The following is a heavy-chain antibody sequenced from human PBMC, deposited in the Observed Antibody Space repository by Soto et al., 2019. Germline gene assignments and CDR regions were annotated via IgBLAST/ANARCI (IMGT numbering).Heavy chain of an antibody. D-gene: IGHD2-15*01. CDR1: GFTFSSYA. V-gene: IGHV3-23*01. CDR2: ISGSGGST. Sequence: EVQLLESGGGLVQPGGSLRLSCAASGFTFSSYAMSWVRQAPGKGLEWVSAISGSGGSTYYADSVKGRFTISRDNSKNTLYLQMNSLRAEDTAVYYCAKDMEDCSGGSCYSYYFDYWGQGTLVTVSS. J-gene: IGHJ4*02. CDR3: AKDMEDCSGGSCYSYYFDY.